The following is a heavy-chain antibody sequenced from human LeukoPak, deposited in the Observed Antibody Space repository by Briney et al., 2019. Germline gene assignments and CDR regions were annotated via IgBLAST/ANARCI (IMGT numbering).Heavy chain of an antibody. CDR3: AREVAPYY. V-gene: IGHV3-7*01. Sequence: GGSLRLSCVASGFTFSDYYMTWVRQPPGKGLEWVANIKQDGSEKYYVDSVRGRFTISRDNAKNSLFLQMNSLRAEDTAVYYCAREVAPYYWGQRTLVTVSS. CDR2: IKQDGSEK. D-gene: IGHD2-15*01. CDR1: GFTFSDYY. J-gene: IGHJ4*02.